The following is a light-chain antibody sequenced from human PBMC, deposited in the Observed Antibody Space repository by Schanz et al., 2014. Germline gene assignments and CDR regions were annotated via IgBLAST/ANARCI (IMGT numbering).Light chain of an antibody. CDR3: CSYAGSKAL. Sequence: QSALTQPRSVSGSPGQSVSISCTGTSSGVGDLNYVSWYQQLPGKAPRLLIYDVSKRPSGVPDRFSGSKSGNTASLTISGLQAEDEADYYCCSYAGSKALFGGGTKLTVL. CDR1: SSGVGDLNY. CDR2: DVS. V-gene: IGLV2-11*01. J-gene: IGLJ3*02.